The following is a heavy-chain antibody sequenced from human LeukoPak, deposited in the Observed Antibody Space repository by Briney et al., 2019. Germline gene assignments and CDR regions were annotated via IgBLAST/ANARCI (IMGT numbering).Heavy chain of an antibody. Sequence: ASVKVSCKASGYTFTGYYMHWVRQAPGQGLEWMGWINPNSGGTNYAQKFQGRVTMTRDTSISTAYMELSRLRSDDTAVYYCARITMVRGVILDYWGREPWSPSPQ. J-gene: IGHJ4*02. CDR1: GYTFTGYY. CDR2: INPNSGGT. D-gene: IGHD3-10*01. CDR3: ARITMVRGVILDY. V-gene: IGHV1-2*02.